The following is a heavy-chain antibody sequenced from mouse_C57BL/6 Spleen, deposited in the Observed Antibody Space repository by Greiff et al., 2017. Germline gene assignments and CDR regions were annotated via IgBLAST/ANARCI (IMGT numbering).Heavy chain of an antibody. V-gene: IGHV6-3*01. CDR3: TGYYYGRRYFDV. CDR1: GFTFSNYW. CDR2: IRLKSDNYAT. D-gene: IGHD1-1*01. Sequence: DVMLVESGGGLVQPGGSMKLSCVASGFTFSNYWMNWVRQSPEKGLEWVAQIRLKSDNYATHYAESVKGRFTISRDGSKSSVYLQMNNLRAEDTGIYYCTGYYYGRRYFDVWGTGTTVTVSS. J-gene: IGHJ1*03.